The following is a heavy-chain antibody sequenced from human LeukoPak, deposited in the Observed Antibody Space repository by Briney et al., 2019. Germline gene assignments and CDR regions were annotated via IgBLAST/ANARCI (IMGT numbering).Heavy chain of an antibody. D-gene: IGHD4-17*01. J-gene: IGHJ4*02. V-gene: IGHV3-74*01. Sequence: GGSLRLSFAASGFPFSGYWMHWVRQAPGKGPVWDERSNGDPSGTSYADPAKGRFTISRDSPKNTLYLQMNSLRVEDTAVYWCVRDRGDYAGFDYWGPGTLVTVSS. CDR3: VRDRGDYAGFDY. CDR2: SNGDPSGT. CDR1: GFPFSGYW.